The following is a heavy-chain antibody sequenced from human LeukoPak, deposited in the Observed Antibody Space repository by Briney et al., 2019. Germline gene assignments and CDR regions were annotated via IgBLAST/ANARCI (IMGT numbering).Heavy chain of an antibody. CDR3: ARGFSYDSSGYYFNRFDP. V-gene: IGHV4-59*01. D-gene: IGHD3-22*01. CDR2: IYYSGST. J-gene: IGHJ5*02. Sequence: SETLSLTCTVSGGSISSYYWSWIRQPPGQGLEWIGYIYYSGSTNYNPSLKSRVTISVDTSMNQFSLKLSSVTAADTAVYYCARGFSYDSSGYYFNRFDPWGQGTLVTVSS. CDR1: GGSISSYY.